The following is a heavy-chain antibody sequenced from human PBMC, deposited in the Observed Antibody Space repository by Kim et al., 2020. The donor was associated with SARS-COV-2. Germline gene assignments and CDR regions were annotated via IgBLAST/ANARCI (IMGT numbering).Heavy chain of an antibody. CDR3: ARDRHGSGSYYNSY. D-gene: IGHD3-10*01. J-gene: IGHJ4*02. Sequence: SQKFQGRVTITRDTSASTAYMELSSLRSEDTAVYYCARDRHGSGSYYNSYWGQGTLVTVSS. V-gene: IGHV1-3*01.